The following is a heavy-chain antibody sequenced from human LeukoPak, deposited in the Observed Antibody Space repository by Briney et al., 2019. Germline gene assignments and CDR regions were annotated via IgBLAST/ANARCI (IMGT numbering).Heavy chain of an antibody. CDR3: AKDPGSRVAGIDS. J-gene: IGHJ4*02. D-gene: IGHD6-19*01. CDR1: GFTFSSYG. V-gene: IGHV3-33*06. Sequence: GSLRLSCAASGFTFSSYGMHWVRQAPGKGLEWVAVIWYDGSNKYYADSVKGRFTISRDNSKNTLYLQMNSLRAEDTAIYYCAKDPGSRVAGIDSWGQGTLVTVSS. CDR2: IWYDGSNK.